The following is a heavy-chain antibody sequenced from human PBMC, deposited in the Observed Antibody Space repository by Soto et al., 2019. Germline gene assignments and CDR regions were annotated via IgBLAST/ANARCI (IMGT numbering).Heavy chain of an antibody. Sequence: GGSLRLSCAASGFTVSSNYMSWVRQAPGKGLEWVSVIYSGGSTYYADSVKGRFTISRDNSKNTLYLQMNSLRAEDTAVYFCARGHSTDCSNGVCSFFYNHEMDVWGQGTTVTVSS. D-gene: IGHD2-8*01. CDR3: ARGHSTDCSNGVCSFFYNHEMDV. J-gene: IGHJ6*02. CDR1: GFTVSSNY. V-gene: IGHV3-53*01. CDR2: IYSGGST.